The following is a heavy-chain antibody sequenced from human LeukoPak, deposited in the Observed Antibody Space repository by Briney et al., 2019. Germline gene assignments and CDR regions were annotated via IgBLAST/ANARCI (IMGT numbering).Heavy chain of an antibody. D-gene: IGHD3-22*01. CDR1: GYTFTTYY. CDR2: INPSGGST. J-gene: IGHJ5*02. V-gene: IGHV1-46*01. CDR3: ARDLGGVAGPSSGYNWFDP. Sequence: ASVKVSCKASGYTFTTYYIHWVRQAPGQGLEWMGIINPSGGSTSYAQKFQGRVTMTRDMSTSTVYMDLSSLRSDDMAVYYCARDLGGVAGPSSGYNWFDPWGQGTLVTVSS.